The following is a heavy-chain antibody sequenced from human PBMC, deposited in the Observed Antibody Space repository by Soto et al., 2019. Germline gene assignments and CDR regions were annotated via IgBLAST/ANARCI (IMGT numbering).Heavy chain of an antibody. V-gene: IGHV3-23*01. D-gene: IGHD3-9*01. CDR3: AKTNSDRSSPIPYYYYGMDV. Sequence: PWWSLRLSCSASVFTCSSYAMSWFRQAPGKGLEWVSAISGSGGSTYYADSVKGRFTIPRDNSKNTLYLQMNSLRAEDTAVYYCAKTNSDRSSPIPYYYYGMDVWGQGTTVTVSS. J-gene: IGHJ6*02. CDR2: ISGSGGST. CDR1: VFTCSSYA.